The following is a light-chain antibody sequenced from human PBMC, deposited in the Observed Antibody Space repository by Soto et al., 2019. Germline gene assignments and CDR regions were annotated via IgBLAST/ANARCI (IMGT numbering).Light chain of an antibody. CDR3: QQYYDTPFT. CDR1: QSVLYNSNNKNY. J-gene: IGKJ3*01. V-gene: IGKV4-1*01. Sequence: DIVMTQSPDSLAASLGERATINCKSSQSVLYNSNNKNYLAWYQQKPGQPPKLLIYWASSREYGVPDRFGGSGSGTDFTLTISSLQAEDVAVYYCQQYYDTPFTFGPGTKVDIK. CDR2: WAS.